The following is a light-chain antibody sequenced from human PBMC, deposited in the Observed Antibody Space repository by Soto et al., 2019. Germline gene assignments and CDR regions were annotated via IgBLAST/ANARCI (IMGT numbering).Light chain of an antibody. CDR2: EVS. Sequence: QSVLTQPASVSGSPGQSITISCTGTSSDVGGYDYVSWYQHHPGKAPKLMIYEVSNRPSGVSNRFSGSKSGHTTSLTISGLQAEDEADYYCSSYTSSTTHVFGTGTKVTVL. CDR1: SSDVGGYDY. V-gene: IGLV2-14*01. CDR3: SSYTSSTTHV. J-gene: IGLJ1*01.